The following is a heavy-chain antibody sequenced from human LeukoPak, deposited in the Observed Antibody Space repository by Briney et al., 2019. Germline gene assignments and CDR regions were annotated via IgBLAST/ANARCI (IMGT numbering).Heavy chain of an antibody. V-gene: IGHV3-7*01. J-gene: IGHJ4*02. CDR3: ARDPCGSYYWGDY. CDR1: GFTFSSYW. D-gene: IGHD1-26*01. Sequence: GGSLRLSCAASGFTFSSYWMSWVRQAPGKGLEWVANIKQDGSEKYYVDSVKGRFTISRDNAKNSLYLQMNSLRAEDTAVYYCARDPCGSYYWGDYWGQGTLVTVSS. CDR2: IKQDGSEK.